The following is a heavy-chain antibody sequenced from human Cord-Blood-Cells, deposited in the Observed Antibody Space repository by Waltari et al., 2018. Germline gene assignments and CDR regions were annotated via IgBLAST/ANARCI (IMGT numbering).Heavy chain of an antibody. Sequence: QLQLHESGPGLVKPSETLSLTGTVSGGSISSSSYYWGWIRQPTGKGLEWIWSIDYSGATYHHPSRKRRVTIAVDTSKNHFCLTLSSVTAAATAVYSCARHQREMATITSSWYFDLWGRGNLVTVSS. D-gene: IGHD5-12*01. CDR1: GGSISSSSYY. CDR3: ARHQREMATITSSWYFDL. J-gene: IGHJ2*01. V-gene: IGHV4-39*01. CDR2: IDYSGAT.